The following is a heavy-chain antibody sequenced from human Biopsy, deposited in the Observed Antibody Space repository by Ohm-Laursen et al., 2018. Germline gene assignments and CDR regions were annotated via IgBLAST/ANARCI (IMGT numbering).Heavy chain of an antibody. Sequence: SVKASCKASGYSFSTYDVNWVRQARGQGLEWMGWMIPSSGKTGYAQRFRGRVTLTMNTSISTAYMELSGLRSEDTAVYFCARGYSRRVSIFEASIYWFDTWGQGTLVTVSS. CDR1: GYSFSTYD. V-gene: IGHV1-8*01. D-gene: IGHD6-6*01. J-gene: IGHJ5*02. CDR3: ARGYSRRVSIFEASIYWFDT. CDR2: MIPSSGKT.